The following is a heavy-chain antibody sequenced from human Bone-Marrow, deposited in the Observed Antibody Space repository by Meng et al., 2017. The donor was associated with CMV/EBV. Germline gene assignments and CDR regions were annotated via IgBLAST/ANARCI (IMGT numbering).Heavy chain of an antibody. CDR3: ARERTYDDWFDP. J-gene: IGHJ5*02. CDR2: INPNSGGT. V-gene: IGHV1-2*02. Sequence: ASVKVSCKASGYTFTGYYMHWVRQAPGQGLEWMGWINPNSGGTNYAQKFQGRVTMTRDTSISTAYMELSRLRSDDTAVYYCARERTYDDWFDPWGQGTLVTVSS. CDR1: GYTFTGYY. D-gene: IGHD3-16*01.